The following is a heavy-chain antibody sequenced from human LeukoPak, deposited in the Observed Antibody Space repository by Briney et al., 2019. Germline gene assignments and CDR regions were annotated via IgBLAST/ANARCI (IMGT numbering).Heavy chain of an antibody. CDR3: IRIRTREQQYGMDV. Sequence: PGGSLRLSCGASGFPFSNYDMHWVRQAPGKGLDWVSAIDTVGNTYYSGSVKGRFTISRENAQNSLFLQMNSLRDGDTALYYCIRIRTREQQYGMDVWGQGTTVTVSS. J-gene: IGHJ6*02. CDR2: IDTVGNT. V-gene: IGHV3-13*01. CDR1: GFPFSNYD. D-gene: IGHD1-26*01.